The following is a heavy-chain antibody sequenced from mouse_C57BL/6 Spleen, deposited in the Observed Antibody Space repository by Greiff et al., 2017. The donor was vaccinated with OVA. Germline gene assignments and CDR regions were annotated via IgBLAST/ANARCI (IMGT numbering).Heavy chain of an antibody. CDR2: IDPSASYT. CDR3: ARRGTGRTGFDY. J-gene: IGHJ2*01. CDR1: GYTFTSYW. V-gene: IGHV1-50*01. Sequence: QVQLQQPGAELVKPGASVKLSCKASGYTFTSYWMQWVKQRPGQGLEWIGEIDPSASYTNYNQKFKGKATLTVDTSSSTAYMQLSSLTSEDSAVYYCARRGTGRTGFDYWGQGTTLTVSS. D-gene: IGHD4-1*01.